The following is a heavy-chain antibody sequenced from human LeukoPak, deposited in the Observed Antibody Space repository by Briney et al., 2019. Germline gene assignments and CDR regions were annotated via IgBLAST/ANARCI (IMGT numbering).Heavy chain of an antibody. CDR3: ARGRGPCTSSSCYIDY. V-gene: IGHV3-74*01. CDR2: INTDESST. CDR1: GFTFSSYW. J-gene: IGHJ4*02. Sequence: PGGSLRLSCAASGFTFSSYWIHWVRQAPGKGLVWVSRINTDESSTSYADSVKGRFTISRDNAKNTLYLQMNSLRAEDTAVYYCARGRGPCTSSSCYIDYWGQGTLVTVSS. D-gene: IGHD2-2*02.